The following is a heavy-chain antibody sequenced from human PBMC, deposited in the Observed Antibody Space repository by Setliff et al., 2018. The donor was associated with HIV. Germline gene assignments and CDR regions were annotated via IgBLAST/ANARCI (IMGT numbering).Heavy chain of an antibody. V-gene: IGHV3-23*01. CDR1: GFTFSSYA. CDR3: ARSPYYYDSGGYPPDY. J-gene: IGHJ4*02. Sequence: LSLTCAASGFTFSSYAMSWVRQAPGKGLEWVSAISSSGSTIYYADSVKGRFTISRDNFKNTLYLQMNSLRAEDTAVYYCARSPYYYDSGGYPPDYWGQGTLVTVSS. D-gene: IGHD3-22*01. CDR2: ISSSGSTI.